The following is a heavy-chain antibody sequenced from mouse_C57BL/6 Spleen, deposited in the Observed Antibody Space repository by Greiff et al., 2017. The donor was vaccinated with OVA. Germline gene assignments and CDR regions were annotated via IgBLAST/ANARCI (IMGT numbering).Heavy chain of an antibody. CDR3: ARYYDDSAMDY. CDR2: IYPRSGNT. V-gene: IGHV1-81*01. J-gene: IGHJ4*01. CDR1: GYTFTSYG. Sequence: QVQLQQSGAELVRPGASVKLSCKASGYTFTSYGIRWVKQRPGQGLEWIGEIYPRSGNTYYNEKFKGKATLTADKSSSTAYMKLRSLTSEDSAVYFCARYYDDSAMDYWGQGTSVTVAS. D-gene: IGHD2-4*01.